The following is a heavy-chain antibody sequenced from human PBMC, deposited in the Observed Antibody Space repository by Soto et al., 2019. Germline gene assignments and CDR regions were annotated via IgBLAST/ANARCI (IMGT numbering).Heavy chain of an antibody. J-gene: IGHJ6*02. CDR2: IDPTDSYT. D-gene: IGHD6-19*01. CDR3: ARRRRSSVITGDPYGMDV. CDR1: GYSFSTYW. Sequence: GESLKISCKGSGYSFSTYWISWVRQMPGKGLEWMVRIDPTDSYTSYSPSFQGQVTISVDTSLSTAYLRWSSLKASDTAVYYCARRRRSSVITGDPYGMDVGGQGTTVTVSS. V-gene: IGHV5-10-1*01.